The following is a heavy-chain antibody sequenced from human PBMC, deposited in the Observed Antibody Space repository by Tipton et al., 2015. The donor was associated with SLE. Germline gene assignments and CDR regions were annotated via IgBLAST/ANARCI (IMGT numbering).Heavy chain of an antibody. V-gene: IGHV4-59*08. CDR1: GGSVSDFY. D-gene: IGHD2/OR15-2a*01. Sequence: TLSLTCSVSGGSVSDFYWSWIRQPPGMGLEWLGYIFYSGTTTYNAYNPSLSSRVTMSVDTSKSQVSLKLTSLTAADTAVYYCARQGEYSHSSGFWFDPWGQGPLVTVSS. CDR2: IFYSGTT. CDR3: ARQGEYSHSSGFWFDP. J-gene: IGHJ5*02.